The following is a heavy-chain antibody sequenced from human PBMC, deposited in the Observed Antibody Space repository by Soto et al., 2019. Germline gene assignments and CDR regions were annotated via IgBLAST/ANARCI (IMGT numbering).Heavy chain of an antibody. CDR2: ISSSSSNI. D-gene: IGHD5-18*01. V-gene: IGHV3-48*01. CDR1: GFTFSSYS. J-gene: IGHJ6*03. Sequence: EVQLVESGGGLVQPGGSLRLSCAASGFTFSSYSMNWVRQAPGKGLEWVSYISSSSSNIYYADSVKGRFTISRDNAKNSLFLQMNSLRAEDTAVYYCGGGLIQLCSPGYYYCMDVWGKGTTVTVSS. CDR3: GGGLIQLCSPGYYYCMDV.